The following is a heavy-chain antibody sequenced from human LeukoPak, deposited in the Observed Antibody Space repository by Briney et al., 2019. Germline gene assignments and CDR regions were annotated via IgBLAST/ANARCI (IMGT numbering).Heavy chain of an antibody. V-gene: IGHV3-48*03. CDR1: GFTFSSYE. J-gene: IGHJ4*02. CDR3: ATSYSSSWYDY. D-gene: IGHD6-13*01. CDR2: ISSSGSTI. Sequence: GGSLRLSCAASGFTFSSYEMNWVRQAPGKGLEWVSYISSSGSTIYYADSVKGRFTISRDNAKNSLYLQMNSLRAEDTAVYYCATSYSSSWYDYWGQGTLVTVSS.